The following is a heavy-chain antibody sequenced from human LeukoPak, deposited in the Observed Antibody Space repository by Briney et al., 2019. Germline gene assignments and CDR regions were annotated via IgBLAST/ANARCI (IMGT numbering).Heavy chain of an antibody. D-gene: IGHD3-9*01. CDR1: GFTFSNYG. Sequence: GGSLRLSCAASGFTFSNYGMHWVRQAPGKGLEWVAIISYDGSNKYYADSVKGRSTISRDNSKNTLYLQMNSLRAEDTAVYYCAKSCLDTYYDTLTGSDYWGQGTLVTVSS. CDR3: AKSCLDTYYDTLTGSDY. J-gene: IGHJ4*02. V-gene: IGHV3-30*18. CDR2: ISYDGSNK.